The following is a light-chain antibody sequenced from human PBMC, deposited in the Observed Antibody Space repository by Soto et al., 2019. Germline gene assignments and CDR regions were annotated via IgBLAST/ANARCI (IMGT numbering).Light chain of an antibody. CDR3: QYLNGAHTIT. V-gene: IGKV3D-15*01. CDR2: GAS. Sequence: MTQSPGTRSLSPGKRATLSSRASQSVSSNLAWYQQKPGQATRLLIYGASSRANGIPDRFSGSGSGADFSLTLPSLQPEDFANYYCQYLNGAHTITFGQGTRLENK. CDR1: QSVSSN. J-gene: IGKJ5*01.